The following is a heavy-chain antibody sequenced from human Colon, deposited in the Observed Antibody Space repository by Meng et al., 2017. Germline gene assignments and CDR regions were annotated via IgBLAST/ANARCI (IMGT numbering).Heavy chain of an antibody. CDR3: GRDQGRQLINH. V-gene: IGHV4-4*02. J-gene: IGHJ4*02. D-gene: IGHD1-1*01. Sequence: VQLQGSGPGLGEPAGTLSLTCTVSGDSISSDIWWSWVRQPPGKGLEWIGEVYHRGDTNYNPSLKSRVVISVDRSKNQFSLNLSSVTAADTAVYYCGRDQGRQLINHWGQGTLVTVSS. CDR2: VYHRGDT. CDR1: GDSISSDIW.